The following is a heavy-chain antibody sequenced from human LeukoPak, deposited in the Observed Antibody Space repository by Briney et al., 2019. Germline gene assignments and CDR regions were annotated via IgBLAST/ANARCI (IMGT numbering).Heavy chain of an antibody. CDR1: GFTFSSYG. V-gene: IGHV3-23*01. D-gene: IGHD5-24*01. J-gene: IGHJ4*02. Sequence: PGGSLRLSCVASGFTFSSYGMGWVRQAPGKGLEWVSGITDNGGKRDYADSVKGRFTISRDNPKSTLDLQMNSLRAEDTALYYCARDGSWGWAQYDYWGQGILVTVST. CDR2: ITDNGGKR. CDR3: ARDGSWGWAQYDY.